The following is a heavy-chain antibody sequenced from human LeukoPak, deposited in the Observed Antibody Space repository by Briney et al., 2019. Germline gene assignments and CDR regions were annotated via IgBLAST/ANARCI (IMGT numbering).Heavy chain of an antibody. CDR2: INPNSGGT. D-gene: IGHD6-19*01. CDR3: ASGLGAVAGSLDY. V-gene: IGHV1-2*02. J-gene: IGHJ4*02. Sequence: SVKVSCKASGYTFTGYYMHWVRQAPGQGLEGMGWINPNSGGTNYAQKFQGRVTMTRDTSISTAYMELSRRRSDDTAVYYCASGLGAVAGSLDYWGQGTLVTVSS. CDR1: GYTFTGYY.